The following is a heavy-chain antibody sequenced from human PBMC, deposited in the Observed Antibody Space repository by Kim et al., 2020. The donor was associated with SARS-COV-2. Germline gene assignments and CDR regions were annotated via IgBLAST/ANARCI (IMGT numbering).Heavy chain of an antibody. CDR2: T. V-gene: IGHV1-8*01. CDR3: ARVGRYDGFDI. Sequence: TGYAQKYQGRVTMTRNTSISTAYMELSSLRSEDTAVYYCARVGRYDGFDIWGQGTMVTVSS. D-gene: IGHD3-10*01. J-gene: IGHJ3*02.